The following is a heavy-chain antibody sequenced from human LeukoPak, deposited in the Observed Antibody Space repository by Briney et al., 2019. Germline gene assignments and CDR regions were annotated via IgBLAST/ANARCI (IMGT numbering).Heavy chain of an antibody. CDR3: ARSNKHEFYLWFDP. Sequence: SETLSLTCTVSGGSISSYYWSWIRQPPGKGLEWIGYIYYSGSTNYNPSLKSRVTISVDTSKNQFSPKLSSVTAADTAVYYCARSNKHEFYLWFDPWGQGTLVTVSS. D-gene: IGHD1/OR15-1a*01. J-gene: IGHJ5*02. CDR1: GGSISSYY. V-gene: IGHV4-59*08. CDR2: IYYSGST.